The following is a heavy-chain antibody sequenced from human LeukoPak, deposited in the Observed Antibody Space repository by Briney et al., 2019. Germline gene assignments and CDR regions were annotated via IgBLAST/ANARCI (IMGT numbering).Heavy chain of an antibody. J-gene: IGHJ5*02. CDR2: MSYSGST. D-gene: IGHD3-10*01. Sequence: SETLSLTCTVSGGSISSYYWSWIRQPPGKGLEWIGYMSYSGSTNYNPSLKSRVTISVDTSKNQFSLKLSSVTAADTAVYYCARHSYYYGSGNDPWGQGTLVTVSS. V-gene: IGHV4-59*08. CDR3: ARHSYYYGSGNDP. CDR1: GGSISSYY.